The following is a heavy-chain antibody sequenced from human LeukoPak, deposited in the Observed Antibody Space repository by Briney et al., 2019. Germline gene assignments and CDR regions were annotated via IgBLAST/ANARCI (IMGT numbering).Heavy chain of an antibody. Sequence: PGGSLRLSCAASGFTFSDYYMSWIRQAPEKGLEWVSYISSSGSTIYYADSVKGRFTISRDNAKNSLYLQMNSLRAEDTAVYYCARPRSGSYYYGMDVWGQGTTVTVSS. CDR3: ARPRSGSYYYGMDV. CDR1: GFTFSDYY. D-gene: IGHD1-26*01. V-gene: IGHV3-11*01. J-gene: IGHJ6*02. CDR2: ISSSGSTI.